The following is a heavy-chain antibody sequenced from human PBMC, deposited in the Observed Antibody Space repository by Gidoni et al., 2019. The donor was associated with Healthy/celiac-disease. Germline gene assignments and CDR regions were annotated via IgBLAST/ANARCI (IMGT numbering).Heavy chain of an antibody. V-gene: IGHV1-2*02. Sequence: QVQLVQSGAEVKKPGASVKVSCKASGYTFTGYYMHWVRQAPGQGLEWMGWINPNSGGTNYAKNFQGRVTMTRDTSISTAYMELSRLRSDDTAVYYCARVGGYSYGYEFDNWGQGTLVTVSS. CDR3: ARVGGYSYGYEFDN. J-gene: IGHJ4*02. CDR2: INPNSGGT. D-gene: IGHD5-18*01. CDR1: GYTFTGYY.